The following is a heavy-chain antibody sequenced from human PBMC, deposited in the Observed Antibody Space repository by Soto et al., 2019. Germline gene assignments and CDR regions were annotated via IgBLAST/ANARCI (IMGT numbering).Heavy chain of an antibody. J-gene: IGHJ5*02. V-gene: IGHV1-69*13. Sequence: ASVKVSCKASGGTFSSYAISWVRQAPGQGLEWMGGIIPIFGTANYAQKFQGRVTITADESTSTAYMELSSLKASDTAMYYCARLLVQQRDGLRWFDPWGQGTLVTVSS. CDR1: GGTFSSYA. D-gene: IGHD6-25*01. CDR2: IIPIFGTA. CDR3: ARLLVQQRDGLRWFDP.